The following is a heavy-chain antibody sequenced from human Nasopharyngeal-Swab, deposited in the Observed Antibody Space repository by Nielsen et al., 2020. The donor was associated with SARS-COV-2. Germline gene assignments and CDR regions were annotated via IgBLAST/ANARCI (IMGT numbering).Heavy chain of an antibody. V-gene: IGHV4-34*01. D-gene: IGHD5-12*01. Sequence: WIRQPPGKGLEWIGEINHSGSTNYNPSLKSRVTISVDTSKNQFSLKLSSVTAADTAVYYCARGKGGPHVDIVATTTRRLYYYYYMDVWGKGTTVTVSS. CDR3: ARGKGGPHVDIVATTTRRLYYYYYMDV. CDR2: INHSGST. J-gene: IGHJ6*03.